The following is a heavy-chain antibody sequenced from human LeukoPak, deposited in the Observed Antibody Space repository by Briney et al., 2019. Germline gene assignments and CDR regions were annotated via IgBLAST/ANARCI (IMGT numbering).Heavy chain of an antibody. V-gene: IGHV3-11*01. CDR1: GFTFNDYY. Sequence: GGSLRLSCAASGFTFNDYYMSWIRQAPGKGLEWLSYINIGGTNTHYADSVKGRFTISRDNAKKSLYLEMNNLRAEDTAVYYCATDGAGFDTWGQGVLATVSS. CDR2: INIGGTNT. J-gene: IGHJ5*02. CDR3: ATDGAGFDT.